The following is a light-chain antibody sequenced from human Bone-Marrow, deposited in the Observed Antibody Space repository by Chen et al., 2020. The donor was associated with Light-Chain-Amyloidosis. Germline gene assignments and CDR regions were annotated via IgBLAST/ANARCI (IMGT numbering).Light chain of an antibody. Sequence: SYELTQPPSVSVSPGQTARITCSGDDLPTKYAYWYQQKPGQAPVLVIHRDTERPSGISEQFSGSSSGTTATLTISGVQAEDEAAYHCQSADSSGTYEVICGGGTKLTVL. CDR3: QSADSSGTYEVI. CDR1: DLPTKY. V-gene: IGLV3-25*03. CDR2: RDT. J-gene: IGLJ2*01.